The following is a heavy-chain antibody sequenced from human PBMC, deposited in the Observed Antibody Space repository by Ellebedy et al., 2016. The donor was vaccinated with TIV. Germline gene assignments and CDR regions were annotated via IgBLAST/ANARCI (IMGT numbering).Heavy chain of an antibody. CDR1: DGSISNFH. D-gene: IGHD4-23*01. V-gene: IGHV4-59*01. J-gene: IGHJ4*02. Sequence: MPSETLSLTCTVSDGSISNFHWSWIRQPPGKGLEWIGYIYYIGIANYNPSLESRVAISIDTSENQFSLRLSSVTAADTAVYYCAAYYGGRLDYWGQGTLVTVSS. CDR2: IYYIGIA. CDR3: AAYYGGRLDY.